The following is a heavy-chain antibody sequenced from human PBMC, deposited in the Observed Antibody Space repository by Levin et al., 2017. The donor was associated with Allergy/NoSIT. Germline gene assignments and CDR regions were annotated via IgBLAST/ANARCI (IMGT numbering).Heavy chain of an antibody. CDR1: GYSFTSYW. J-gene: IGHJ5*02. Sequence: GEERKISCKGSGYSFTSYWIGWVRQMPGKGLEWMGIIYPGASDTRYSPSFPGPVTISADKSISTAYLQWSSLKASDTAMYYCASTRGGAYNNWFDPWGQGTLVTVSS. CDR3: ASTRGGAYNNWFDP. CDR2: IYPGASDT. V-gene: IGHV5-51*01. D-gene: IGHD2-2*01.